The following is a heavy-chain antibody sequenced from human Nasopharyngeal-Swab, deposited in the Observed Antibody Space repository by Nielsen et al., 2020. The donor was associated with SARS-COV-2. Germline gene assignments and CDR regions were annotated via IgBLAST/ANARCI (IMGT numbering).Heavy chain of an antibody. CDR3: ARDGSSSWYEQLDY. D-gene: IGHD6-13*01. V-gene: IGHV1-2*02. CDR2: ISPNSGGT. CDR1: GYTFTGYY. Sequence: ASVKVSCKASGYTFTGYYMHWVRQAPGQGLEWMGWISPNSGGTNYAQKFQGRVTMTRDTSISTAYMELSRLRSDDTAVYYCARDGSSSWYEQLDYWGQGTLVTVSS. J-gene: IGHJ4*02.